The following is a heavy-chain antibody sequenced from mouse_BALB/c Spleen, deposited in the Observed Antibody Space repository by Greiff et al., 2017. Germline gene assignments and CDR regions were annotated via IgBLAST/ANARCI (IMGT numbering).Heavy chain of an antibody. J-gene: IGHJ3*01. V-gene: IGHV1-87*01. D-gene: IGHD2-4*01. CDR1: GYTFTSYW. CDR2: IYPGDGDT. CDR3: ARGGYDYHLLAY. Sequence: VKLVESGAELARPGASVKLSCKASGYTFTSYWMQWVKQRPGQGLEWIGAIYPGDGDTRYTQKFKGKATLTADKSSSTAYMQLSSLASEDSAVYYCARGGYDYHLLAYWGQGTLVTVSA.